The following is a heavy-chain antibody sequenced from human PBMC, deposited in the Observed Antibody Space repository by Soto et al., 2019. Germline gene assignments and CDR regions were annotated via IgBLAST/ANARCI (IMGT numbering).Heavy chain of an antibody. V-gene: IGHV4-30-4*01. CDR1: GGSISSGDYY. Sequence: SETLSLTCTVSGGSISSGDYYWSWIRRPPGKGLEWIGYIYYSGSTYYNPSLKSRVTISVDTSKNQFSLKLSSVTAADTAVYYCARDVPPTVDVWGQGTTVTVSS. CDR3: ARDVPPTVDV. J-gene: IGHJ6*02. D-gene: IGHD4-17*01. CDR2: IYYSGST.